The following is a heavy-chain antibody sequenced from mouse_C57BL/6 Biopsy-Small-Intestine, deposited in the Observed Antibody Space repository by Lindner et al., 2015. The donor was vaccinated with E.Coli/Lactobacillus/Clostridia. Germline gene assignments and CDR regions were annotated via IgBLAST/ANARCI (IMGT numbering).Heavy chain of an antibody. CDR2: IYPGDGDT. CDR3: ARDGYYYGFDY. Sequence: VQLQESGAELVKPGASVKISCKASGYAFGNYWMNWVKQRPGKGLEWIGQIYPGDGDTNYNGKFKGKATLTADKSSSTAYMQLSSLTSEDSAVYLCARDGYYYGFDYWGQGTTLTVSS. J-gene: IGHJ2*01. CDR1: GYAFGNYW. D-gene: IGHD1-1*01. V-gene: IGHV1-80*01.